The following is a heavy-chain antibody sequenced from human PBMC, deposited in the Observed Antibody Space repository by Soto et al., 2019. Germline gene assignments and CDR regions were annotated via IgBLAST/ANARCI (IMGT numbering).Heavy chain of an antibody. CDR1: GGTFSSYA. V-gene: IGHV1-69*01. CDR2: IIPIFGTA. Sequence: QVQLVQSGAEVKKPGSSVKVSCKASGGTFSSYAISWVRQAPGQGLEWMGGIIPIFGTANYAQKFQGRVTITGDESTRTAYMGLRILRSENPAVYDGAGAGNYDGRGYNYWGQGTLVPVSS. D-gene: IGHD3-22*01. J-gene: IGHJ4*02. CDR3: AGAGNYDGRGYNY.